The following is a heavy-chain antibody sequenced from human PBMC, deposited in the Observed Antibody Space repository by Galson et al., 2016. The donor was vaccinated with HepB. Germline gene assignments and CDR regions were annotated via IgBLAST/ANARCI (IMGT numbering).Heavy chain of an antibody. CDR1: GGTFSSYA. Sequence: SVKVSCKASGGTFSSYAISWVRQAPGQGLEWMGGIIPIFGTANYAQKFQGRVTITADESTSTAYMELSSLRSEDTAGYYCATSGYSGYDRWFDPWGQGTLVTVSS. CDR3: ATSGYSGYDRWFDP. J-gene: IGHJ5*02. V-gene: IGHV1-69*13. D-gene: IGHD5-12*01. CDR2: IIPIFGTA.